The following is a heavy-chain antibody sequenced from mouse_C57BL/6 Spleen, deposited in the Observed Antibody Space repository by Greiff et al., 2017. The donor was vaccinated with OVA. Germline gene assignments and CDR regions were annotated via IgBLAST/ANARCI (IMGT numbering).Heavy chain of an antibody. Sequence: QVQLQQSGPELVKPGASVKLSCKASGYTFTSYDINWVKQRPGQGLEWIGWIYPRDGSTKYNEKFKGKATLTVDTSSSTAYMELHSLTSEDSAVYFCAREGITTVVPPFDYWGQGTTLTVSS. J-gene: IGHJ2*01. D-gene: IGHD1-1*01. CDR3: AREGITTVVPPFDY. CDR2: IYPRDGST. V-gene: IGHV1-85*01. CDR1: GYTFTSYD.